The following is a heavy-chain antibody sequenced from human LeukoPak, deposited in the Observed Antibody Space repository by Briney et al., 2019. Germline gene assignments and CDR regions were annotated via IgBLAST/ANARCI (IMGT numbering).Heavy chain of an antibody. J-gene: IGHJ4*02. D-gene: IGHD5-18*01. Sequence: GGSLRLSCAASGFTVRNTYMNWVRQAPGKGLEWVSVIYSGGGTYYAGSVKGRFTISRDTSKNTVYLQMNSLRPEETAVYYCARDGEYSYGYGFDYWGQGTLVTVSS. V-gene: IGHV3-66*01. CDR3: ARDGEYSYGYGFDY. CDR1: GFTVRNTY. CDR2: IYSGGGT.